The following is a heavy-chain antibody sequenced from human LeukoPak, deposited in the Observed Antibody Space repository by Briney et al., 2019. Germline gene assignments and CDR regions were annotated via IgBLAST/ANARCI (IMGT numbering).Heavy chain of an antibody. CDR3: AREGAKRGYSGYDAMY. V-gene: IGHV3-30-3*01. CDR1: GFTFSSYT. J-gene: IGHJ4*02. Sequence: GGSLRLSCAASGFTFSSYTMHWVRQAPGKGLEWVAVISYDGSNKYYADSVKGRFTISRDNSKNTLYLQMNSLRAEDTAMYYCAREGAKRGYSGYDAMYWGQGTLVIVSS. D-gene: IGHD5-12*01. CDR2: ISYDGSNK.